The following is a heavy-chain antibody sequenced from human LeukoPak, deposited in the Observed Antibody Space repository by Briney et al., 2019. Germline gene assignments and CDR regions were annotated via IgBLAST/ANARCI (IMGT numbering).Heavy chain of an antibody. CDR2: IYYSGST. CDR3: ARDLDTTVTMKGMDV. D-gene: IGHD4-17*01. Sequence: SETLSLTCTVSGDSISNYYWSWSRQPPGKGLEWIGYIYYSGSTKYNPSLKSRVTISVDTSKNQVSLELSSVTAADTAVYYCARDLDTTVTMKGMDVWGKGTTVTVSS. V-gene: IGHV4-59*01. J-gene: IGHJ6*04. CDR1: GDSISNYY.